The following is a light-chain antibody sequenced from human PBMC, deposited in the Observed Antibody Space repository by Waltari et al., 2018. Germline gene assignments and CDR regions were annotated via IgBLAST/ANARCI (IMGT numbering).Light chain of an antibody. CDR2: DVV. V-gene: IGLV2-14*03. Sequence: QSALTQPASVSGSPGQSITISCTGTRSDVGGYNAVSWYQQHPGKAPKLMIYDVVSRPSGVPNRFSGSKSGNTASLVISGLQADDKADYYCSSYTSSISYVFGTGTKVTVL. CDR1: RSDVGGYNA. J-gene: IGLJ1*01. CDR3: SSYTSSISYV.